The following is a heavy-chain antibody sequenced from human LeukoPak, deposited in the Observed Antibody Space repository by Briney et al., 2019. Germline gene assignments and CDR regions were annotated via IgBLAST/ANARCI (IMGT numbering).Heavy chain of an antibody. CDR3: ARDPRYSSSWPD. CDR2: ISSSSSYI. D-gene: IGHD6-13*01. V-gene: IGHV3-21*01. Sequence: GGSLRLSCAASGFTFSTYTMNWVRQAPGKGLEWVSSISSSSSYIYYADSVKGRFTISRDNAKNSLYLQMNSLRAEDTAVYYCARDPRYSSSWPDWGQGTLVTVSS. J-gene: IGHJ4*02. CDR1: GFTFSTYT.